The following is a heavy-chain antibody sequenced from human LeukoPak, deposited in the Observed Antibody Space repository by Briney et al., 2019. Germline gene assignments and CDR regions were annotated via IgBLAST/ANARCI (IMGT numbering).Heavy chain of an antibody. CDR2: IYTSGST. CDR1: GGSISSYY. CDR3: ASSHDSSGWYDY. D-gene: IGHD6-19*01. Sequence: SETLSLTCTVSGGSISSYYRSWIRQPAGKGLEWIGRIYTSGSTNYNPSLKSRVTMSVDTSKNQFSLKLSSVTAADTAVYYCASSHDSSGWYDYWGQGTLVTVSS. J-gene: IGHJ4*02. V-gene: IGHV4-4*07.